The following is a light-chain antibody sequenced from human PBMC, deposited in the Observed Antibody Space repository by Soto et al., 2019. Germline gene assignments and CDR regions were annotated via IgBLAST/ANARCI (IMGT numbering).Light chain of an antibody. J-gene: IGLJ1*01. CDR2: EVS. Sequence: QSVLTQPASVSGSVGQSITISCTGTSSDVGGYNYVSWYQQHPGEAPKLLICEVSNRPSGVSNRFSGSKSGNTASLTISGLQAEDEADYYCCSYTTSTTLYVLGSGTKVTV. CDR1: SSDVGGYNY. V-gene: IGLV2-14*01. CDR3: CSYTTSTTLYV.